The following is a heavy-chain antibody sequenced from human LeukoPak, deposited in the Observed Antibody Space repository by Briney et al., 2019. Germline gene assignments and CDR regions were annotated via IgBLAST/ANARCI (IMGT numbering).Heavy chain of an antibody. Sequence: GGSLRLSCAASGFTFSSYGMHWVRQAPGKGLEWVAVIWYDGSNKYYADSVKGRFTISRDNSKNTLYLQMNSLRAEDTALYYCARDLRVGATTGLDFDYWGQGTLVTVSS. CDR3: ARDLRVGATTGLDFDY. D-gene: IGHD1-26*01. CDR2: IWYDGSNK. J-gene: IGHJ4*02. V-gene: IGHV3-33*01. CDR1: GFTFSSYG.